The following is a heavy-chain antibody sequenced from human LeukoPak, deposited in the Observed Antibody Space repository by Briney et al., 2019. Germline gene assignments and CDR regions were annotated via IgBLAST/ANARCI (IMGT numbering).Heavy chain of an antibody. CDR1: GFSFRSHG. Sequence: GGTLRLSCAASGFSFRSHGMNWVRQAPGKGLEWVSGISPRGDITYYKDTVRGRFTISRDNFKNTVSLQLNSLRAEDTAMYYCAKDDDWGRFNHWGQGTLVTVSS. D-gene: IGHD3-16*01. J-gene: IGHJ1*01. CDR2: ISPRGDIT. V-gene: IGHV3-23*01. CDR3: AKDDDWGRFNH.